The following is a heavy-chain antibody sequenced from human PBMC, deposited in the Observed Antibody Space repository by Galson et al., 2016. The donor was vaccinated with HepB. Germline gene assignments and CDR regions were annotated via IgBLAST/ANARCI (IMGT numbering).Heavy chain of an antibody. V-gene: IGHV4-39*01. Sequence: SETLSLTCTVSGGSVTSTSYYWAWIRQPPRKGPEWIGRLYYTGTTYYNPSLKSRVTISVDTSKNQFSLKLTSVTAADTAVYYCARRSGGSGNFYFDYWGQGTLVTVSS. CDR1: GGSVTSTSYY. J-gene: IGHJ4*02. D-gene: IGHD3-10*01. CDR3: ARRSGGSGNFYFDY. CDR2: LYYTGTT.